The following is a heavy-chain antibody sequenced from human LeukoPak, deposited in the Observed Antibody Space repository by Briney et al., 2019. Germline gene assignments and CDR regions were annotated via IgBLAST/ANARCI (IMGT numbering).Heavy chain of an antibody. J-gene: IGHJ4*02. CDR3: ASSRGNDY. Sequence: PGGSLRLSCAASGFTFRTYWMTWVRQAPGKGLEWVANIKEDGSQKYYVDSVKGRFTISRDHAKNSLYLQMNSLRAEDTAIYFCASSRGNDYWGQGTLVTVSS. V-gene: IGHV3-7*01. D-gene: IGHD4-23*01. CDR2: IKEDGSQK. CDR1: GFTFRTYW.